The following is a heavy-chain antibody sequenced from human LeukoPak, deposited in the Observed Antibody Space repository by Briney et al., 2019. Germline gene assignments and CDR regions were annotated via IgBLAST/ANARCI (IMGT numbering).Heavy chain of an antibody. Sequence: GGSLRLSCAASGFTFSSYAMSWVRQAPGKGLEWGSAISGSGGSTYYADSVKGRFTISRDNSKNTLYLQMNSLRAEDTAVYYCARDGGSSWYHSLDYWGQGTLVTVSS. V-gene: IGHV3-23*01. CDR1: GFTFSSYA. J-gene: IGHJ4*02. CDR2: ISGSGGST. D-gene: IGHD6-13*01. CDR3: ARDGGSSWYHSLDY.